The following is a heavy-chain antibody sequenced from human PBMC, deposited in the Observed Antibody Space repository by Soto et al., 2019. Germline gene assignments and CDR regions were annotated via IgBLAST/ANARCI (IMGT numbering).Heavy chain of an antibody. CDR3: VKGNTAMAPSYYYYYGMDV. D-gene: IGHD5-18*01. CDR2: ISSNGGST. Sequence: PGGSLRLSLSASGFTFSSYAMPWVRQAPGKGLEYVSAISSNGGSTYFADSVKGRFTISRDNSKNTLYLQMSSLRPEDTAVYYCVKGNTAMAPSYYYYYGMDVWGQGTTVTVSS. CDR1: GFTFSSYA. J-gene: IGHJ6*02. V-gene: IGHV3-64D*06.